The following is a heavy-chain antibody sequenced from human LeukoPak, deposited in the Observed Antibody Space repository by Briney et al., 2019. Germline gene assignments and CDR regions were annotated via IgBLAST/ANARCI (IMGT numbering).Heavy chain of an antibody. CDR2: ISSSGSTI. J-gene: IGHJ4*02. Sequence: GGSLRLSCAASGFTFSSYEMNWVRQAPGKGLEWVSYISSSGSTIYYADSVKGRFTISRDNAKNSLYLQMNSLRAEDTAVYYCARELGSGWYGDYFDYWGQETLVTVSS. V-gene: IGHV3-48*03. D-gene: IGHD6-19*01. CDR3: ARELGSGWYGDYFDY. CDR1: GFTFSSYE.